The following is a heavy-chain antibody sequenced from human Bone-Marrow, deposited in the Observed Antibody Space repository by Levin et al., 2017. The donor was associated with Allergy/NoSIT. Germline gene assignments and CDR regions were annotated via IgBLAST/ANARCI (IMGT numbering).Heavy chain of an antibody. CDR2: INPNSGDT. CDR3: ARISSAAFDM. J-gene: IGHJ3*02. D-gene: IGHD6-19*01. CDR1: GYTFTDYF. V-gene: IGHV1-2*02. Sequence: ASVKVSCKASGYTFTDYFIHWVRLAPGQGLEWMGWINPNSGDTDSSQYFQGTVTMTRDTSISTAYMEVTSLTSNDTALYYCARISSAAFDMWGQGTVVTVSS.